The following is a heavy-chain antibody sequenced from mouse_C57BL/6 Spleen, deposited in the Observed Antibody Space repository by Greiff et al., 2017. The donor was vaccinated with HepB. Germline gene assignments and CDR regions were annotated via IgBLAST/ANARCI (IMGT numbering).Heavy chain of an antibody. CDR3: ARATSVVGRAWFAY. V-gene: IGHV1-81*01. J-gene: IGHJ3*01. CDR1: GYTFTSYG. CDR2: IYPRSGNN. Sequence: QVQLQQSGAELARPGASVKLSCKASGYTFTSYGISWVKQRTGQGLEWIGEIYPRSGNNYYNEKFKGKATLTADKSSSTAYMELSSLTSEDSAVYFCARATSVVGRAWFAYWGQGTLVTVSA. D-gene: IGHD1-1*01.